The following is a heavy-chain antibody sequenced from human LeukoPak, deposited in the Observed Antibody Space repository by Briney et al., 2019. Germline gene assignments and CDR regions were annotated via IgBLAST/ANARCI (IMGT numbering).Heavy chain of an antibody. Sequence: PGGSLRLSCAASGFTFSSYAMSWVRQAPGKGPEWVSYISSGTPTIYYADSVKGRFTISRDNAGNSLFLQMNSLRAEDTAVYYCARCLRYFDWLFSVDSWGQGTLVTVSS. CDR1: GFTFSSYA. V-gene: IGHV3-48*01. D-gene: IGHD3-9*01. J-gene: IGHJ4*02. CDR3: ARCLRYFDWLFSVDS. CDR2: ISSGTPTI.